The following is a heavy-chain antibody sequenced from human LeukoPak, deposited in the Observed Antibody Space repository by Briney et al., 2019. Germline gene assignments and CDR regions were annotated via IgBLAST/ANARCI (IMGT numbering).Heavy chain of an antibody. Sequence: PSQTLSLTCTVSGGSISSSSYYWGWIRQPPGKGLEWIGSIYYSGSTYYNPSLKSRVTISVDTSKNQFSLKLSSVTAADTAVCYCARRAPGVGAATYYFDYWGQGTLVTVSS. J-gene: IGHJ4*02. CDR3: ARRAPGVGAATYYFDY. D-gene: IGHD2-15*01. CDR1: GGSISSSSYY. V-gene: IGHV4-39*01. CDR2: IYYSGST.